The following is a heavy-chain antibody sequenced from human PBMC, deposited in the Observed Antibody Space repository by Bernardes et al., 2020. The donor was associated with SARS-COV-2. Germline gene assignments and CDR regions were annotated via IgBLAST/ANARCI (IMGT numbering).Heavy chain of an antibody. D-gene: IGHD1-26*01. CDR1: GYSFSPSW. V-gene: IGHV5-51*01. CDR2: IYPGDSDT. J-gene: IGHJ2*01. CDR3: ARHDALGGWFFDL. Sequence: GEYLKNSCHGSGYSFSPSWIAWVRPNPGKGLDWMGIIYPGDSDTTYSPTFQGQVTISADKSINTAYLQWSGLKASDTAVYYCARHDALGGWFFDLWGRGTLVTVSS.